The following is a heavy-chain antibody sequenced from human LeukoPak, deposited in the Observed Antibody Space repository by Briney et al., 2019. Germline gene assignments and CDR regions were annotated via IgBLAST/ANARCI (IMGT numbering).Heavy chain of an antibody. CDR1: GFTFSSHY. CDR3: ATSLI. Sequence: GGSLILSCVASGFTFSSHYMNWVHQAPGKGLEWVSYISSSSSTIYYADSVKGRFTISRDNARNSLYLQMNSLTDEDTALYYCATSLIRGQGTLVTVSS. V-gene: IGHV3-48*02. D-gene: IGHD3-16*01. CDR2: ISSSSSTI. J-gene: IGHJ4*02.